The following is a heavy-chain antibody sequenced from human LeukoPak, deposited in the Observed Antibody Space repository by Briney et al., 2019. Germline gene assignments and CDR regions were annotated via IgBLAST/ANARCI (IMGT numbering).Heavy chain of an antibody. D-gene: IGHD2-2*01. CDR3: ARSLGYCSSTSCYLNLDY. Sequence: GGSLRLSCAASGFTFSSYALHWVRQAPGKGLEWVAVISYDGSNKYYADSVNGRFTISRDNSKNTLYLQMNSLRAEDTAVYYCARSLGYCSSTSCYLNLDYWGQGTLVTVSS. CDR2: ISYDGSNK. V-gene: IGHV3-30-3*01. J-gene: IGHJ4*02. CDR1: GFTFSSYA.